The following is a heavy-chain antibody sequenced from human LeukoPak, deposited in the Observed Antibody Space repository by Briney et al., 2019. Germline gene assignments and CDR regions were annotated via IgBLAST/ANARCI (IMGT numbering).Heavy chain of an antibody. D-gene: IGHD3-3*01. V-gene: IGHV3-23*01. Sequence: GSLRLSCAASGFTFSSYAMSWVRQAPGKGLEWVSAISGSGGSTYYADSVKGRFTISRDNSKNTLYLQMNSLRAEDTAVYYCAKDPVLRFLEWNHYYFDYWGQGTLVTVSS. CDR3: AKDPVLRFLEWNHYYFDY. CDR2: ISGSGGST. J-gene: IGHJ4*02. CDR1: GFTFSSYA.